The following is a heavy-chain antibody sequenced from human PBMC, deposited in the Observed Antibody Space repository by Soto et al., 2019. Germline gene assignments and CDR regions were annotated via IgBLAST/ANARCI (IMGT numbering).Heavy chain of an antibody. J-gene: IGHJ6*02. CDR2: ISWNSGSI. D-gene: IGHD6-6*01. Sequence: PGGSLRLSCAASGFTFDDYAMHWVRQAPGKGLEWVSGISWNSGSIGYADSVKGRFTISRDNAKNSLYLQMNSLRAEDTALYYCAKVTYSSSNYYYYGMDVWGQGTTVTVSS. CDR1: GFTFDDYA. V-gene: IGHV3-9*01. CDR3: AKVTYSSSNYYYYGMDV.